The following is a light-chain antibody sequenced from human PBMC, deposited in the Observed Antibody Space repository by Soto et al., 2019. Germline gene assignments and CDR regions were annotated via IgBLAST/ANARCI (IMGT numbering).Light chain of an antibody. Sequence: QSVLAQPASVSGSPGQSITISCTGTSSDVGSYNLVSWYQQHPGKAPKLMIYEVSNRPSGVSNRFSGSKSGNTASLTISGLQAEDEADYYCSSYTSSSTLVFGTGTKVT. CDR2: EVS. CDR1: SSDVGSYNL. V-gene: IGLV2-14*02. CDR3: SSYTSSSTLV. J-gene: IGLJ1*01.